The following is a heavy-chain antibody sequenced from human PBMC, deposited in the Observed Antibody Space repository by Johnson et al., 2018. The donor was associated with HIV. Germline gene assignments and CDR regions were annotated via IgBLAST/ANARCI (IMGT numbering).Heavy chain of an antibody. V-gene: IGHV3-23*04. CDR3: ATPQEGYSAFDI. Sequence: EMQLVESGGGLVKPGGSLKLSCEASGFTFSNVWMHWVRQAPGRGLEWVSAISGSGGSTYYADSVKGRFTFSRDNSKNPLYLQMNSLRAEDTAVYYCATPQEGYSAFDIWGQGTMVTVSS. CDR1: GFTFSNVW. J-gene: IGHJ3*02. CDR2: ISGSGGST. D-gene: IGHD2-15*01.